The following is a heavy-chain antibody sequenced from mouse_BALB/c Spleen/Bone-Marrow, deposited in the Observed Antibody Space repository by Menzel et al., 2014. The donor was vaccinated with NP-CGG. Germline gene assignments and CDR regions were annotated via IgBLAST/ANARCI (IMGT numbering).Heavy chain of an antibody. CDR1: GCTFTSYW. Sequence: DLVKPGASVKLSCKASGCTFTSYWINWIKQRPGQGLEWIGRIAPGSGSTYYNEMFKGKATLTVDTSSSTAYIQLSSLSSEDSAVYFCARFPIYYGNYGAMDYWGQGTPVTVSS. CDR2: IAPGSGST. V-gene: IGHV1S41*01. CDR3: ARFPIYYGNYGAMDY. D-gene: IGHD2-1*01. J-gene: IGHJ4*01.